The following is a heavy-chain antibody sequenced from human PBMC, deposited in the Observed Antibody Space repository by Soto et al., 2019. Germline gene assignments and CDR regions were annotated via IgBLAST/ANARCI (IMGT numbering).Heavy chain of an antibody. CDR2: IVVGSGNT. D-gene: IGHD2-8*01. V-gene: IGHV1-58*01. Sequence: SVKLSCEASGVSFTSSAVQWVRQARRQRLEWIGWIVVGSGNTNYAQKFQERVTITRDMSTSTAYMELSSLRPEDTAVYYCAKTRGAMIYAISVYGMDVWGQGTTVTVSS. CDR1: GVSFTSSA. J-gene: IGHJ6*02. CDR3: AKTRGAMIYAISVYGMDV.